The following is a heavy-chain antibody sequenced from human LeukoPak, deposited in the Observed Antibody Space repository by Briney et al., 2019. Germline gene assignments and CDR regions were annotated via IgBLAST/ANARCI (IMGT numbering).Heavy chain of an antibody. V-gene: IGHV3-30*18. CDR3: AKDFEGFCGGDCYSLDF. J-gene: IGHJ4*02. CDR2: ISYDGSNK. D-gene: IGHD2-21*02. Sequence: GGSLRLSCAASGFTFNNYVMHWVRQAPGKGLEWVALISYDGSNKYYADSVRGRFTISRDNSKNTLYLQMNSLRPEDTAVYYCAKDFEGFCGGDCYSLDFWGQGTLATVSS. CDR1: GFTFNNYV.